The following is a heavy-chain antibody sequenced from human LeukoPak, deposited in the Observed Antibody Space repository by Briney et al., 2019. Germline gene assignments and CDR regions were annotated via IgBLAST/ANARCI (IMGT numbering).Heavy chain of an antibody. CDR2: ISSSGGNT. Sequence: GGSLRLSCAASGFTFSTYGMHWVRQTPGKGLEWVSTISSSGGNTYYADSVKGRFTISRDNSKNTLYLQMNSLRAEDTAIYYCAKDLGGAMIVVVGGQGTLVTVSS. V-gene: IGHV3-23*01. CDR3: AKDLGGAMIVVV. D-gene: IGHD3-22*01. CDR1: GFTFSTYG. J-gene: IGHJ4*02.